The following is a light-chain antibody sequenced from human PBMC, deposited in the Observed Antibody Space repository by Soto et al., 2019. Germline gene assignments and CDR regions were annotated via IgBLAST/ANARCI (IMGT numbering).Light chain of an antibody. Sequence: EIVLTQSPGTLSLSPGERATLSCRASQSVSSNSLAWYQHKRGQAPRLLIHGASSRATGIPDRFSGSGSGTDFPLTISRPEPEDFAVYYCQQYGGSPRTFGQGTKVEVK. CDR3: QQYGGSPRT. CDR1: QSVSSNS. CDR2: GAS. J-gene: IGKJ1*01. V-gene: IGKV3-20*01.